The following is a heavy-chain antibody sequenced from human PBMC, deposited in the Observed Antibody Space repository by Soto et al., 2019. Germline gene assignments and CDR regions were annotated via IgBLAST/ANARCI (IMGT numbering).Heavy chain of an antibody. Sequence: ASVKVSCKASGYTFTSYGISWVRQAPGQGLEWMGWISAYNGNTNYAQKLQGRVTMTTDTSTSTAYMELRSLRSDDTAVYYCARDRPHSDFWSGYYTPYFDYWGQGTLVTVSS. CDR3: ARDRPHSDFWSGYYTPYFDY. D-gene: IGHD3-3*01. CDR2: ISAYNGNT. CDR1: GYTFTSYG. V-gene: IGHV1-18*01. J-gene: IGHJ4*02.